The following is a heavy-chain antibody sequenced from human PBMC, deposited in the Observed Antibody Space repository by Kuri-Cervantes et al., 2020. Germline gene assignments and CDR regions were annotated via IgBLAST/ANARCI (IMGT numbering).Heavy chain of an antibody. CDR3: AYYHCSGGSCYFDY. CDR2: IYYSGST. V-gene: IGHV4-59*01. Sequence: SETLSLTCTVSGGSISSYYWSWIRQPPGKGLEWIGYIYYSGSTNYNPSLKSRVTISVDTSKNQFSLKPSSVTAADTAVYYCAYYHCSGGSCYFDYWGQGTLVTVSS. J-gene: IGHJ4*02. CDR1: GGSISSYY. D-gene: IGHD2-15*01.